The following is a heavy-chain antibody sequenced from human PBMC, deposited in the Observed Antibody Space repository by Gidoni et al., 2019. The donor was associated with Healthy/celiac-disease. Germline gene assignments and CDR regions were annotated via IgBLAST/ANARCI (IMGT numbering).Heavy chain of an antibody. J-gene: IGHJ5*02. CDR2: ISSSSSDI. V-gene: IGHV3-21*01. CDR3: ARDSFQGDLNWFDP. Sequence: EVQLVESGGGLVKPGGSLRLSCAASAFTFSSYSMNWVRQAPGKGLEWVSSISSSSSDIDYADSVKGRFTISRDNAKNSLYLQMNSLRAEDTAVYYCARDSFQGDLNWFDPWGQGTLVNVSS. CDR1: AFTFSSYS. D-gene: IGHD3-10*01.